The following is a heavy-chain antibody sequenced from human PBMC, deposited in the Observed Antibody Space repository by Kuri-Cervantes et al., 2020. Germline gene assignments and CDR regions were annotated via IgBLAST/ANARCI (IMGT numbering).Heavy chain of an antibody. CDR3: ARDHGSYRTHLVA. J-gene: IGHJ5*02. CDR1: GFTFSSYA. CDR2: ISYDGSNK. D-gene: IGHD3-10*01. Sequence: GESLKISCAASGFTFSSYAMHWVRQAPGKGLEWVAVISYDGSNKYYADSVKGRFTISRDNSKNTLYLQMNSLRAEDTAVYYCARDHGSYRTHLVAWGQGTLVTVSS. V-gene: IGHV3-30-3*01.